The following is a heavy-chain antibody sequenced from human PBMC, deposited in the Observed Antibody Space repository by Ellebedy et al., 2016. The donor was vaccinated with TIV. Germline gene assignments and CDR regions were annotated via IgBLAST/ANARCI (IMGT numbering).Heavy chain of an antibody. J-gene: IGHJ6*02. D-gene: IGHD1-1*01. CDR1: GFNFGSYS. V-gene: IGHV3-21*01. CDR3: ARDANPSRTTGTGGLDV. Sequence: GESLKISCVASGFNFGSYSVNWVRQAPGKGLEWVSSITSGSSYLYYSDSVKGRFTISRDNAKNSLHLQMNSLRAEDTAIYYCARDANPSRTTGTGGLDVWGQGTTVTVSS. CDR2: ITSGSSYL.